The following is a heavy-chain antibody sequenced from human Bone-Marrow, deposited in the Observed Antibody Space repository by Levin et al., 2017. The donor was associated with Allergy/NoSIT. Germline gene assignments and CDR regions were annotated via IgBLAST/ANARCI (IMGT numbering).Heavy chain of an antibody. CDR1: GFTFDDYA. D-gene: IGHD2-2*01. Sequence: GGSLRLSCAASGFTFDDYAMHWVRQAPGKGLEWVSGISWNSGKLGYADSVKGRFSISRDNAKNSLYLQMNSLRAEDTALYYCARVYCSSTICSGSYYYGMDVWGQGTTVTVSS. J-gene: IGHJ6*02. V-gene: IGHV3-9*01. CDR2: ISWNSGKL. CDR3: ARVYCSSTICSGSYYYGMDV.